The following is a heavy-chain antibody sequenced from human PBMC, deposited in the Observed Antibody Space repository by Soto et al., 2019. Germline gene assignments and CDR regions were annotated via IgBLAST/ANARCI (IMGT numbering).Heavy chain of an antibody. D-gene: IGHD1-1*01. J-gene: IGHJ5*02. CDR3: ARDQETTTPSNWFDP. Sequence: QVQLVQSGAEVKKPGASVKVSCKASGYTFTSYGISWVRPAPGQGLEWMGWISAYNGNTNYAQKLQGRVTMTTDTSTSTAYMELRSLRSDDTAVYYCARDQETTTPSNWFDPWGQGTLVTVSS. CDR2: ISAYNGNT. CDR1: GYTFTSYG. V-gene: IGHV1-18*01.